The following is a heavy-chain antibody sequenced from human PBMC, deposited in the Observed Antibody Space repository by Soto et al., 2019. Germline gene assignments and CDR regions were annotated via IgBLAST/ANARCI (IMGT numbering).Heavy chain of an antibody. CDR2: INHSGST. Sequence: QVQLQQWGAGLLKPSETLSLTCAVYGGSFSGYYWSWIRQPPGKGLEWIGEINHSGSTNYNPSLKSRVTISVDTSKSQFSLKLSSVTAADTAVYYCARGVPKRWLQLYYWGQGTLVTVSS. D-gene: IGHD5-12*01. CDR1: GGSFSGYY. CDR3: ARGVPKRWLQLYY. J-gene: IGHJ4*02. V-gene: IGHV4-34*01.